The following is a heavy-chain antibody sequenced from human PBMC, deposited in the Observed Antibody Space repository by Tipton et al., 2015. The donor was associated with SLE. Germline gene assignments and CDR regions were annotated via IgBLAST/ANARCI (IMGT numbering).Heavy chain of an antibody. V-gene: IGHV1-18*01. D-gene: IGHD1-26*01. Sequence: QLVQSGAEVKKPGASVKVSCKASGYTFNSYGVSWVRQAPGQGLEWMGWISAYNGNTNYVQNLQGRVTMTTDTSTNTAYMELRSLTSDDTAIYYCARAPQWEPPAFDIWGHGTMVTSLQ. CDR2: ISAYNGNT. CDR3: ARAPQWEPPAFDI. CDR1: GYTFNSYG. J-gene: IGHJ3*02.